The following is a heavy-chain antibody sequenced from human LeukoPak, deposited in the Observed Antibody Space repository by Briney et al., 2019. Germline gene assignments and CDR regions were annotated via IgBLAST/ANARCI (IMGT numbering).Heavy chain of an antibody. CDR1: GGSISSSIYH. J-gene: IGHJ3*02. CDR2: IYYGGST. CDR3: ARLGDYYDSSGYFDAFDI. D-gene: IGHD3-22*01. V-gene: IGHV4-39*01. Sequence: PSETLSLTRPVSGGSISSSIYHWGWIRQPPGKGLEWIGTIYYGGSTYYNPSLKSRVTISVDTSKKQFSLKLTSVTAADAAVYYCARLGDYYDSSGYFDAFDIWGQGTMVTVSS.